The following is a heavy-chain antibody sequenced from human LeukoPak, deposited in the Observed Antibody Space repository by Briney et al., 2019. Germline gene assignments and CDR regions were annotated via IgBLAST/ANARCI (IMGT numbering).Heavy chain of an antibody. D-gene: IGHD4-17*01. Sequence: ASVKVSRKASGYTFTSYGISWVRQAPGQGLEWMGWISAYNGNTNYAQKLQGRVTMTTDTSTSTAYMELRSLRSDDTAVYYCARNYGYYYYYYGMDVWGQGTTVTVSS. J-gene: IGHJ6*02. CDR3: ARNYGYYYYYYGMDV. CDR2: ISAYNGNT. V-gene: IGHV1-18*01. CDR1: GYTFTSYG.